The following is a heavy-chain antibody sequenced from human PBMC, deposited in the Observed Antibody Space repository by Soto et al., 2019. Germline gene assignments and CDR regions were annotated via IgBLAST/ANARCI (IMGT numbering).Heavy chain of an antibody. CDR2: IIPILGIA. J-gene: IGHJ4*02. CDR1: GGTFSSYT. CDR3: TRERIAALGCFDY. Sequence: QVQLVQSGAEVKKPGSSVKVSCKASGGTFSSYTISWVRQAPGQGLEWMGRIIPILGIANYAQKFQGRVTIAADKPERKACMELSSLRSEDTAVYYCTRERIAALGCFDYWGQGTLVTVSS. V-gene: IGHV1-69*08. D-gene: IGHD6-6*01.